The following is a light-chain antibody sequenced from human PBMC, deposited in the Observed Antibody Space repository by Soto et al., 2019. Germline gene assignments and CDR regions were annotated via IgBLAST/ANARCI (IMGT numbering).Light chain of an antibody. Sequence: DIQMTQSPSSLSASVGDRVTVTCRTSHIVDTSLNWYQQKPGKAPKLLIYAASSVQSGVPARLSGSGSATFFTLTIHNLQHDDFETYFCQQTQSIPPTFGPGTKVDI. CDR3: QQTQSIPPT. J-gene: IGKJ2*01. CDR2: AAS. V-gene: IGKV1-39*01. CDR1: HIVDTS.